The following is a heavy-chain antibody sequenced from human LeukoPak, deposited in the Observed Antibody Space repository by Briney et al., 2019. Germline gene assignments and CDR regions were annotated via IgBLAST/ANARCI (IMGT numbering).Heavy chain of an antibody. Sequence: PGGSLRLSCAASGFTFNSYAMSWVRQAPGKGLEWVSAISGSGGSTFYADSVKGRFTISRDNSKNTLYLQMNSLRAEDTAVYYCAKSLYSGYNYFDYWGQGTLVTVSS. V-gene: IGHV3-23*01. CDR1: GFTFNSYA. CDR3: AKSLYSGYNYFDY. CDR2: ISGSGGST. D-gene: IGHD5-12*01. J-gene: IGHJ4*02.